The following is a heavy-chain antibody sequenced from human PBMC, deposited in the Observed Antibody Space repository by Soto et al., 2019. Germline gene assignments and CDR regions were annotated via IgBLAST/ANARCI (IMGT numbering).Heavy chain of an antibody. CDR2: IRSKADNYAT. CDR1: GFTFSGSV. V-gene: IGHV3-73*02. D-gene: IGHD2-21*01. J-gene: IGHJ4*02. CDR3: LRGGDPLFDS. Sequence: EVQLVESGGGLVQPGGSLKLSCAASGFTFSGSVMHWVRQASGKGLEWVGRIRSKADNYATAYAASVKGRFTISRDDSRNTAYLQMNSLTAEDTDVYYCLRGGDPLFDSWDQGTLVTVSS.